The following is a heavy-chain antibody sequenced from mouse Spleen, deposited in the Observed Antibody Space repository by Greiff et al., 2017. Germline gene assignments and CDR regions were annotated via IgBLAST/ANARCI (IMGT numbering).Heavy chain of an antibody. D-gene: IGHD3-3*01. J-gene: IGHJ3*01. CDR2: INYDGSST. V-gene: IGHV5-16*01. CDR1: GFTFSDYY. CDR3: ARDDRGQGAFAY. Sequence: EVKLMESEGGLVQPGSSMKLSCTASGFTFSDYYMAWVRQVPEKGLEWVANINYDGSSTYYLDSLKSRFIISRDNAKNILYLQMSSLKSEDTATYDCARDDRGQGAFAYWGQGTLVTVSA.